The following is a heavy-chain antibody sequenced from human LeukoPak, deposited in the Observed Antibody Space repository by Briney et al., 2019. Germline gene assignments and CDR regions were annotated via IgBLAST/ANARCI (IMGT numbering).Heavy chain of an antibody. J-gene: IGHJ3*02. Sequence: GGSLRLSCTASGFTFSAYAMRWVRQAPGKGPGWVSAIRGGGTSEFYADSVKGRFRISRDNSKDTLFLQMNSLRAEDTAVYYCARDPNGDYIGAFDMWGPGTMVTVSS. CDR1: GFTFSAYA. V-gene: IGHV3-23*01. CDR3: ARDPNGDYIGAFDM. CDR2: IRGGGTSE. D-gene: IGHD4-17*01.